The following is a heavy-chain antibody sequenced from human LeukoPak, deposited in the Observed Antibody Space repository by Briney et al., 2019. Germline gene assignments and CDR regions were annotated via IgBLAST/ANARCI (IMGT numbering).Heavy chain of an antibody. CDR2: IYYSGST. D-gene: IGHD6-6*01. V-gene: IGHV4-59*01. CDR3: ARDLSRRPLDYYYGMDV. CDR1: GGSISSYY. J-gene: IGHJ6*02. Sequence: SETLSPTCTVSGGSISSYYWSWIRQPPGKGLEWIGYIYYSGSTNYNPSLKSRVTISVDTSKNQFSLKLSSVTAADTAVYYCARDLSRRPLDYYYGMDVWGQGTTVTVSS.